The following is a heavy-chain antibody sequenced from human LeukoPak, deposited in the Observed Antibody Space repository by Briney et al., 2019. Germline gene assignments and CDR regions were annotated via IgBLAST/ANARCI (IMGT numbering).Heavy chain of an antibody. CDR2: IYYSGST. Sequence: SETLSLTCTVSGGSISSYYWSWIRQPPGKGLEWIGYIYYSGSTNYNPSLKSRVTISVDTSKNQFSLKLSSVTAADTAVYYCANHYYDSSGYYSPGAFDIWGQGTMVTLSS. D-gene: IGHD3-22*01. CDR3: ANHYYDSSGYYSPGAFDI. V-gene: IGHV4-59*01. CDR1: GGSISSYY. J-gene: IGHJ3*02.